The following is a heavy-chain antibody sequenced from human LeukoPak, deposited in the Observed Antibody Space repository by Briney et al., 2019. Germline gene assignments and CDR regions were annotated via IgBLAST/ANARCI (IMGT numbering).Heavy chain of an antibody. CDR1: EFTFSNYA. Sequence: AGGSLRLSCAASEFTFSNYAISWVRQAPGKGLKWVSLISGSGGSTYYADSVKGRFTISRDNSKNTLYLQMDSLRAEDPAVYYCAKDVRVGEYYGSGTYFDCWGQGTLVTVSS. D-gene: IGHD3-10*01. J-gene: IGHJ4*02. V-gene: IGHV3-23*01. CDR3: AKDVRVGEYYGSGTYFDC. CDR2: ISGSGGST.